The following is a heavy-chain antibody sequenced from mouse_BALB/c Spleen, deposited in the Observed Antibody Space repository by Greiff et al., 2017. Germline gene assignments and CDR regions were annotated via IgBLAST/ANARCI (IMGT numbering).Heavy chain of an antibody. Sequence: EVKLMESGGGLVKPGGSLKLSCAASGFAFSSYDMSWVRQTPEKRLEWVAYISSGGGSTYYPDTVKGRFTISRDNAKNTLYLQMSSLKSEDTAMYYCARQGYYDYDDAMDYWGQGTSVTVSS. V-gene: IGHV5-12-1*01. J-gene: IGHJ4*01. CDR2: ISSGGGST. D-gene: IGHD2-4*01. CDR1: GFAFSSYD. CDR3: ARQGYYDYDDAMDY.